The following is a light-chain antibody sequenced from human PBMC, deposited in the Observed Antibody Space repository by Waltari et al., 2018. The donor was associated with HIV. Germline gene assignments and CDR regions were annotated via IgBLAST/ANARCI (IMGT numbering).Light chain of an antibody. CDR1: SNDVGGYNY. CDR3: ESYTSTSVGV. V-gene: IGLV2-14*03. CDR2: DVS. J-gene: IGLJ2*01. Sequence: QSALTQPASVSGSPGQSITISCTGSSNDVGGYNYVSWYQQHPGKAPRLMIYDVSTRPSGVSDRFSGSKSGDTASLTISGLQPEDEADYYCESYTSTSVGVFGGGTRLTV.